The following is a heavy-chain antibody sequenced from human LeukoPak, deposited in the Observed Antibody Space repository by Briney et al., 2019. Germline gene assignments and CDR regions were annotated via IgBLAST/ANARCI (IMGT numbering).Heavy chain of an antibody. CDR2: ISSSSDYI. V-gene: IGHV3-21*01. Sequence: GGSLRLSCAASGFTFNNYIMNWVREAPGKGLEWVSSISSSSDYIYYADSVKGRFTISRDNAKNSLYLQMNSLRAEDTAVYYCASHTVTEGYDWFDPWGQGTLVTVSS. J-gene: IGHJ5*02. CDR3: ASHTVTEGYDWFDP. D-gene: IGHD4-17*01. CDR1: GFTFNNYI.